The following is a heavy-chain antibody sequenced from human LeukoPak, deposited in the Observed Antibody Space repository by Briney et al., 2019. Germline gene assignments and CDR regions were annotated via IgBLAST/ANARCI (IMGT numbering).Heavy chain of an antibody. Sequence: VASVKVSCKASGYTFTSYAMNWVRQAPGQGLEWMGWIIPISGKANFAQSFPGRVVFSLDTSASTAYMQMSSLRAEDTAVYYCARDPEWNNPGEYYDILTLDYWGQGTLVTVSS. CDR3: ARDPEWNNPGEYYDILTLDY. CDR1: GYTFTSYA. J-gene: IGHJ4*02. V-gene: IGHV7-4-1*02. D-gene: IGHD3-9*01. CDR2: IIPISGKA.